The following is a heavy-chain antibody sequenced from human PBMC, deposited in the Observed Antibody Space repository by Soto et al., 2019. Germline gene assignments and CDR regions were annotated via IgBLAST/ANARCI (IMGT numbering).Heavy chain of an antibody. Sequence: ASVKVSCKASGYTFTGYYMHWVRQAPGQGLEWMGWINPNSGGTNYAQKFQGRVTMTRDASISTAYMELSRLRSDDTAVYYCARDRAAPNWFDPWGQGTLVTVSS. CDR2: INPNSGGT. V-gene: IGHV1-2*02. D-gene: IGHD6-6*01. CDR1: GYTFTGYY. J-gene: IGHJ5*02. CDR3: ARDRAAPNWFDP.